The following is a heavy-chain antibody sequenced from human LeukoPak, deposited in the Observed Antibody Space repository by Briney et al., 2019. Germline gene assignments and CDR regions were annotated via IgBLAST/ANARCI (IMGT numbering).Heavy chain of an antibody. Sequence: GGSLRLSCAASGFTFSSYSMNWVRQAPGKGLEWVSSISSSSSYIYYADSVKGRFTISRDNAKNSLYLQMNSLRAEDTAVYYCAREGGHCSSTSCYVSEYYGMDVWGQGTTVTVSS. CDR3: AREGGHCSSTSCYVSEYYGMDV. CDR1: GFTFSSYS. D-gene: IGHD2-2*01. J-gene: IGHJ6*02. V-gene: IGHV3-21*01. CDR2: ISSSSSYI.